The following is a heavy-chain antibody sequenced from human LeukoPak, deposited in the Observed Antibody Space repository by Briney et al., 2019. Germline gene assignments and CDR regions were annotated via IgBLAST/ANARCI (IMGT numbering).Heavy chain of an antibody. V-gene: IGHV4-59*01. CDR3: ARDGGDNSEGSWFDP. Sequence: SETLSLTCTVSGGSISSYYWSWIRQPPGKGLEWIGYIHNSGSTHYNPSLKSRVTISVDTSKNQFSLKLSSVTAADTAVYYCARDGGDNSEGSWFDPWGQGTLVTVSS. D-gene: IGHD4-23*01. J-gene: IGHJ5*02. CDR2: IHNSGST. CDR1: GGSISSYY.